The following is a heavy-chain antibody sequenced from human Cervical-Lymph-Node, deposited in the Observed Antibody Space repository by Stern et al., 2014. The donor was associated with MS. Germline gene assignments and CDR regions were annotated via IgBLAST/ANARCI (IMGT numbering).Heavy chain of an antibody. J-gene: IGHJ6*02. V-gene: IGHV4-34*01. Sequence: QVQLQQWGAGQLKPSETLSLSCAVYDDSFTGYYSNWVRQTPGKGLEWIGGITHVGRTNYNPSPESQVTVSMDTSKKQFSLKMSSVTAADTAVYYCARGYSSSPSDGMYVLGQGTTVTVSS. CDR1: DDSFTGYY. CDR3: ARGYSSSPSDGMYV. CDR2: ITHVGRT. D-gene: IGHD6-13*01.